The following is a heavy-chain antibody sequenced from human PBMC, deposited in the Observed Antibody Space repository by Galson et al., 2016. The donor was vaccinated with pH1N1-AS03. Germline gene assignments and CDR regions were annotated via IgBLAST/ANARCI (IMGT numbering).Heavy chain of an antibody. CDR1: GFTVSSNY. V-gene: IGHV3-66*01. CDR2: IYTGGTT. CDR3: ARRSVAEMASGWAWGFDY. J-gene: IGHJ4*02. D-gene: IGHD5-24*01. Sequence: SLRLSCAVSGFTVSSNYMTWVRQAPGKGLEWVSVIYTGGTTQYADSVKGRFTISRDNSKNMLYLQMNSLRAEDTAVYYCARRSVAEMASGWAWGFDYWGQGTLVTVSS.